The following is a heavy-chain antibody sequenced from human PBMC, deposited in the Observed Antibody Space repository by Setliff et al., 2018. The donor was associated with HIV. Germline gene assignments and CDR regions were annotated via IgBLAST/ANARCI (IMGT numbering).Heavy chain of an antibody. V-gene: IGHV3-11*01. J-gene: IGHJ6*03. CDR2: IRGSGGVM. CDR1: GFSFSDYF. Sequence: PGGSLRLSCAVSGFSFSDYFMTWIRQAPGKGLEWVSYIRGSGGVMAYADSVKGRFTISRDNAKNSMYLQMNSLRVEDTATYYCARARGSVGYYGSGTIYHMDVWGKGTTVTVSS. D-gene: IGHD3-10*01. CDR3: ARARGSVGYYGSGTIYHMDV.